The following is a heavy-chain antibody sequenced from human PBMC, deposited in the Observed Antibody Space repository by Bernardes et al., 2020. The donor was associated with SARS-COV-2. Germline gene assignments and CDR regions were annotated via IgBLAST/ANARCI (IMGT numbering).Heavy chain of an antibody. CDR3: ARVVRLWENNFDS. V-gene: IGHV4-61*01. CDR1: SGSVSSSSYQ. CDR2: IYYLGNT. D-gene: IGHD3-10*01. Sequence: SETLSLTCTISSGSVSSSSYQWSWIRQPPGKGPAWSGFIYYLGNTNHNPPLKSRVTISVDTSKNQFSLKLTSVTAAATSVYYCARVVRLWENNFDSWGQGTLVSVSS. J-gene: IGHJ4*02.